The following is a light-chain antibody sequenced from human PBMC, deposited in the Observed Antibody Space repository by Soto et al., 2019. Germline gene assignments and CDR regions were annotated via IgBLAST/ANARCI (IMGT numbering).Light chain of an antibody. V-gene: IGKV1-5*01. CDR1: QTISSR. CDR3: QHYNSYFPT. Sequence: DIQMTQPPSALSASVGDRVTITCRASQTISSRLAWYQQKPGKAPKLLIYDASSLESGVPSRFSGSGSGAEFTLTISSLQPDDFATYYCQHYNSYFPTFGQGTKVEMK. CDR2: DAS. J-gene: IGKJ1*01.